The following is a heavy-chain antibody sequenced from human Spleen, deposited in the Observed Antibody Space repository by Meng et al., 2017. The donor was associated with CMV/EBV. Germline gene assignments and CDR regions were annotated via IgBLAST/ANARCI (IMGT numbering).Heavy chain of an antibody. CDR1: GYTFTGYY. D-gene: IGHD3-9*01. Sequence: SVKVSCKSSGYTFTGYYIHWVRQAPGQGLEWMGGIIPFFGIPNYVEKFQGRVTITMDESTSTVYMELRSLRSEDTAIYYCARDHAQTGYDYFDYWGQGTLVTVSS. CDR3: ARDHAQTGYDYFDY. CDR2: IIPFFGIP. J-gene: IGHJ4*02. V-gene: IGHV1-69*05.